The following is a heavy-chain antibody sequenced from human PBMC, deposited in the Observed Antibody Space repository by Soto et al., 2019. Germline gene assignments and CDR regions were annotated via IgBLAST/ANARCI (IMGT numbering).Heavy chain of an antibody. CDR2: IDPSDSYT. CDR1: GYSFTIYW. Sequence: GESLKISCKGSGYSFTIYWISWVLQMPWKGLEWMGRIDPSDSYTNYSPSFQGHVTISADKSISTAYLQWSSLKASDTAMYYCARRIAPLTALYYYYGMDVWGQGTTVTVSS. D-gene: IGHD5-18*01. V-gene: IGHV5-10-1*01. CDR3: ARRIAPLTALYYYYGMDV. J-gene: IGHJ6*02.